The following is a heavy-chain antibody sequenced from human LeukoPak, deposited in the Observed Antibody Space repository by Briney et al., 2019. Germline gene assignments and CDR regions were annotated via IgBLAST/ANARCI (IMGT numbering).Heavy chain of an antibody. V-gene: IGHV3-53*01. J-gene: IGHJ5*02. Sequence: QPGGSLRLSCAASGFTVSSNYMSWVRQAPGKGLEWVSVIYSGGSTYYADSVKGRFTISRDNSKNTLYLQMNSLRAEDTAVYYCARDNAPMVRGVIGFWFDPWGQGTLVTVSS. D-gene: IGHD3-10*01. CDR1: GFTVSSNY. CDR3: ARDNAPMVRGVIGFWFDP. CDR2: IYSGGST.